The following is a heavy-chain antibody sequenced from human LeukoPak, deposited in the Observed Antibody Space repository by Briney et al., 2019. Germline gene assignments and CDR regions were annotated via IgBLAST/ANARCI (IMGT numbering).Heavy chain of an antibody. CDR3: ARPHMSIAVAPDAFDI. J-gene: IGHJ3*02. D-gene: IGHD6-6*01. Sequence: GESLQISCKGSGYSFTSYWIGWVRQMPGKGLEWMGIIYPGDSDTRYSPSFQVQVTISADKSISTAYLQWSSLKASGTAMYYCARPHMSIAVAPDAFDIWGQGTMVTVSS. CDR1: GYSFTSYW. V-gene: IGHV5-51*01. CDR2: IYPGDSDT.